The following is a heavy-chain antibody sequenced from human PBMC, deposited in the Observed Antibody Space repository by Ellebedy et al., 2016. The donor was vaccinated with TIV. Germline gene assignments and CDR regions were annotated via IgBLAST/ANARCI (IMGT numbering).Heavy chain of an antibody. CDR1: GGSISSSNW. V-gene: IGHV4-4*02. J-gene: IGHJ6*02. CDR3: ARDDVVVVTAIRDYYYYYYGMDV. D-gene: IGHD2-21*02. Sequence: SETLSLTXAVSGGSISSSNWWSWVRQPPGKGLEWIGEIYHNGSTNYNPSLKSRVTISVDKSKNQFSLKLSSVTAADTAVYYCARDDVVVVTAIRDYYYYYYGMDVWGQGTTVTVSS. CDR2: IYHNGST.